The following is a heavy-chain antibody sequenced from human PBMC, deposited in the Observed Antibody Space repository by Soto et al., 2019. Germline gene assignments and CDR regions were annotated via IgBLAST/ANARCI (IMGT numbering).Heavy chain of an antibody. V-gene: IGHV3-21*01. J-gene: IGHJ6*02. CDR2: ISSSSSYI. CDR1: GFTFSSYS. D-gene: IGHD6-6*01. Sequence: GGSLRLSCAASGFTFSSYSMNWVRQAPGKGLEWVSSISSSSSYIYYADSVKGRFTISRDNAKNSLYLQMNSLRAEDTAVYYCARDRDSSSGYYYGMDVWGQGTTVTVSS. CDR3: ARDRDSSSGYYYGMDV.